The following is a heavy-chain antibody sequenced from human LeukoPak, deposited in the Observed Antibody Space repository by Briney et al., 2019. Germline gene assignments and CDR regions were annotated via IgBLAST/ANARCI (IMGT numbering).Heavy chain of an antibody. D-gene: IGHD3-3*01. Sequence: PGGSLRLSCAASGFTFSGYAMSWVRQAPGKGLEWVSVISGSARSTSYADSVKGRFTISRDNSKNTLYLQMSSLRAEDMAVYYCAKVSGPPTKYYYYYGMDVWGQGTTVTVSS. V-gene: IGHV3-23*01. CDR3: AKVSGPPTKYYYYYGMDV. CDR2: ISGSARST. CDR1: GFTFSGYA. J-gene: IGHJ6*02.